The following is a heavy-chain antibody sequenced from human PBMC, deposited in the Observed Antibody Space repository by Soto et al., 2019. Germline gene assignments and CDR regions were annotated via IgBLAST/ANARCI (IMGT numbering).Heavy chain of an antibody. CDR3: ARDPGGGTTGTTWFDP. V-gene: IGHV4-31*03. D-gene: IGHD1-1*01. CDR2: IYYSGST. J-gene: IGHJ5*02. Sequence: PSETLSLTCTVSGGSISSGGYYWSWIRQHPGKGLEWIGYIYYSGSTYYNPSLKSRVTISVDTSKNQFSLKLSSVTAADTAVYYCARDPGGGTTGTTWFDPWGQGTLVTVSS. CDR1: GGSISSGGYY.